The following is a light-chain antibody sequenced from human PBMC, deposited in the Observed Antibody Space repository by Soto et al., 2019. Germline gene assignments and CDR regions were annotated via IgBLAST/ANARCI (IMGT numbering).Light chain of an antibody. Sequence: DIQMTQSPSSLSASVGDRVTITCRASQIIRNHLNWYQHTPGKAPKVLIYAASTLQGGVPSRFSGSGSGTDFTLTINRLQPEDFSTCVCQQSLAAPFTVGPGTKVDL. CDR1: QIIRNH. CDR2: AAS. J-gene: IGKJ3*01. V-gene: IGKV1-39*01. CDR3: QQSLAAPFT.